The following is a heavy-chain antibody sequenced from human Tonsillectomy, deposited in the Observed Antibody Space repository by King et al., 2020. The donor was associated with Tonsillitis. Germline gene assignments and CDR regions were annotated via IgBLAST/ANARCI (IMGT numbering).Heavy chain of an antibody. Sequence: VQLVESGGGFIQPGGSPRLSCAASGFTFSSYAMTWVRQAPGKGLEWVSGISGSGGSTYYADSVKGRFAISRDNSKNTLYLQMNSLRAEDTAAYYCAKDRDFWSPHGMDVWGQGTTVTVSS. J-gene: IGHJ6*02. D-gene: IGHD3-3*01. CDR3: AKDRDFWSPHGMDV. V-gene: IGHV3-23*04. CDR1: GFTFSSYA. CDR2: ISGSGGST.